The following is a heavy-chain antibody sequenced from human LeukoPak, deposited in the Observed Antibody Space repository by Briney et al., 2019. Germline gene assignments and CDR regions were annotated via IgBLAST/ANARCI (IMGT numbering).Heavy chain of an antibody. D-gene: IGHD6-19*01. CDR2: ISSSSSYI. CDR3: ARDPRYSSGWYKLDY. Sequence: GGSLRLSCAASGFTFSSYSMNWVRQAPGKGLEWVSSISSSSSYIYYADSVKGRFTISRDNAKNSLYLQMNSLRAEDTAVYYCARDPRYSSGWYKLDYWGQGTLVTVSS. J-gene: IGHJ4*02. CDR1: GFTFSSYS. V-gene: IGHV3-21*01.